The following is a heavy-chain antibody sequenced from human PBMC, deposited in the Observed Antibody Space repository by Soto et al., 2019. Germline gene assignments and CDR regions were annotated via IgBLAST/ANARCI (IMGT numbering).Heavy chain of an antibody. CDR3: VRWDHWLNA. V-gene: IGHV1-18*01. J-gene: IGHJ5*02. D-gene: IGHD6-19*01. CDR2: ISDNKVNT. CDR1: AFTFYNYT. Sequence: ALVKVSCHASAFTFYNYTACGLWQTPGQGLEWIGRISDNKVNTDFAQMFQDPVTLSTYKTGRTAYMELKSLHSDDTAVYYCVRWDHWLNAWGEGTLVTAPQ.